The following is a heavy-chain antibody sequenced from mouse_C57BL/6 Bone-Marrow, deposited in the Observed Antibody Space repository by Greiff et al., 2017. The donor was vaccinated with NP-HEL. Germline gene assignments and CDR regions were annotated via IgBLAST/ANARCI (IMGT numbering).Heavy chain of an antibody. V-gene: IGHV1-80*01. CDR3: ARPGFTTVVATDAMDY. CDR1: GYAFSSYW. J-gene: IGHJ4*01. Sequence: QVQLQQSGAELVKPGASVKISCKASGYAFSSYWMNWVKQRPGKGLEWIGQIYPGDGDTNYNGKFKGKATLTADKSSSTAYMQLSSLTSEDSVVYFCARPGFTTVVATDAMDYWGQGTSVTVSS. D-gene: IGHD1-1*01. CDR2: IYPGDGDT.